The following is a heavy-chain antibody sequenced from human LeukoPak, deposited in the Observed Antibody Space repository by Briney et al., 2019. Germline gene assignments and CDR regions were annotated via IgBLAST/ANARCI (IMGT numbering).Heavy chain of an antibody. CDR3: ARDPGNWNDQGPHLPIDY. J-gene: IGHJ4*02. D-gene: IGHD1-1*01. CDR2: ISSSSSYI. CDR1: GFTFSSYS. V-gene: IGHV3-21*04. Sequence: PGGSLRLSCAASGFTFSSYSMNWVRQAPGKGLEWVSSISSSSSYIYYADSVKGRFTISRDNAKNSLYLQMNSLRAEDTAVYYCARDPGNWNDQGPHLPIDYWGQGTLVTVSS.